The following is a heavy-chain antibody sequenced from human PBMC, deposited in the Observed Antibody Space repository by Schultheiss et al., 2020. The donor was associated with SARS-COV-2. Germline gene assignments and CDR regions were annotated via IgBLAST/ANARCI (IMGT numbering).Heavy chain of an antibody. CDR3: AREAYYGPMEDYYGMDV. Sequence: SVKVSCKASGGTFSSYTISWVRQAPGQGLEWMGRIIPILGIANYAQKFQGRVTITADKSTSTAYMELSSLRSEDTAVYYCAREAYYGPMEDYYGMDVWGQGTTVTVSS. V-gene: IGHV1-69*04. J-gene: IGHJ6*02. D-gene: IGHD3-10*01. CDR2: IIPILGIA. CDR1: GGTFSSYT.